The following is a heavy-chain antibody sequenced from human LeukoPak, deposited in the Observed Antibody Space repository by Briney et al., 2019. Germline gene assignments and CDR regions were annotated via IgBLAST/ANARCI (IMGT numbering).Heavy chain of an antibody. CDR3: ARDLGLVPGNFQY. V-gene: IGHV4-59*01. J-gene: IGHJ1*01. Sequence: SETLSLTCTVSGGSISIYHWTWIRQPPGKGLEWIGYIHYSGSTKYNPSLKSRVTISVDTSKNQLSLKMRSVTAADTAVYYCARDLGLVPGNFQYWGQGTLVTVSS. D-gene: IGHD6-19*01. CDR2: IHYSGST. CDR1: GGSISIYH.